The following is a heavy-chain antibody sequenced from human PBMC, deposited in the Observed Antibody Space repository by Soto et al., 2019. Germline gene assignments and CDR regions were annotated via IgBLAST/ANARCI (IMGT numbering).Heavy chain of an antibody. J-gene: IGHJ6*02. CDR3: VKFLRASDRNYYYYGMDV. CDR2: ISGSGGST. CDR1: GFTFSSYA. Sequence: EVQLLESGGGLVQPGGSLRLSCAVSGFTFSSYAMSWVRQAPGKGLEWVSAISGSGGSTYYADSVKGRFTISRDNSKNTLYLQMNSLRAEDTAVYYCVKFLRASDRNYYYYGMDVWGQGTTVTVSS. V-gene: IGHV3-23*01.